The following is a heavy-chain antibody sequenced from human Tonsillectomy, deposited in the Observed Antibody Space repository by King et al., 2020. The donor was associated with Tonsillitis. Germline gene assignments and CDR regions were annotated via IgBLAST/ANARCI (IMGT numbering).Heavy chain of an antibody. CDR1: GYTFSSYA. D-gene: IGHD3-3*01. Sequence: VQLVQSGAEVKKPGSSVKVSCKASGYTFSSYAISWVRQAPGQGLEWMGGMIPIFGTANYAQKFQGRVTITADESTSTAYMELSSLRSEDTAVYYCARVPDFWSASEVNYYCYYMDVWGKGTTVTVSS. CDR2: MIPIFGTA. J-gene: IGHJ6*03. CDR3: ARVPDFWSASEVNYYCYYMDV. V-gene: IGHV1-69*01.